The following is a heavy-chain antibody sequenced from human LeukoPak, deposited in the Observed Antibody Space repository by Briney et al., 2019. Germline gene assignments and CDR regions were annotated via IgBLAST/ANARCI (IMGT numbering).Heavy chain of an antibody. Sequence: PGGSLRLSCAASGFTFSSYSMNWVRQAPGKGLEWVSSISSSSSYIYYADSVKGRFTISRDNAKNSLYLQMNSLRAEDTALYSCAKDKGYYYDSSGYYFDYWGQGTLVTVSS. J-gene: IGHJ4*02. V-gene: IGHV3-21*04. CDR1: GFTFSSYS. D-gene: IGHD3-22*01. CDR3: AKDKGYYYDSSGYYFDY. CDR2: ISSSSSYI.